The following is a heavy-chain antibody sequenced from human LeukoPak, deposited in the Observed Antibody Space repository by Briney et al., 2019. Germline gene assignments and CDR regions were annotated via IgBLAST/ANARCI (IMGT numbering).Heavy chain of an antibody. CDR2: TNPNSGGT. J-gene: IGHJ4*02. CDR3: ARGRKYGSGNKYYFDY. V-gene: IGHV1-2*02. D-gene: IGHD3-10*01. Sequence: ASVKVSCKASGYTFTGYYMHWVRQAPGQGLEWMGWTNPNSGGTNYAQKFQGRVTMTRDTSISTAYMELSRLRSDDTAVYYCARGRKYGSGNKYYFDYWGQGTLVTVSS. CDR1: GYTFTGYY.